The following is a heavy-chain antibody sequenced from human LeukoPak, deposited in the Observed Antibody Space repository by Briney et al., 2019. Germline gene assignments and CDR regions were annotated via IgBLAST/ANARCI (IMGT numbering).Heavy chain of an antibody. V-gene: IGHV1-46*01. Sequence: GASVRVSCKASGYTFTSYYMHWVRQAPGQGLEWMGIINPSGGSTSYAQKFQGRVTMTRDTSTSTVYMELSSLRSEDTAVYYCARTLADTVTTFSFDYWGQGTLVTVSS. CDR1: GYTFTSYY. D-gene: IGHD4-17*01. CDR3: ARTLADTVTTFSFDY. CDR2: INPSGGST. J-gene: IGHJ4*02.